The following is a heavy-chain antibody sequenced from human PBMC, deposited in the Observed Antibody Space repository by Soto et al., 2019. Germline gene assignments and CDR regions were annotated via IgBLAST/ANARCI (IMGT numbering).Heavy chain of an antibody. CDR3: ARAPYDSSGYYLFDY. D-gene: IGHD3-22*01. CDR1: GGTFSSYA. CDR2: IIPIFGTA. Sequence: GASVKVSCKASGGTFSSYAISWVRQAPGQGLEWMGGIIPIFGTANYAQKIQGRVTITADESTSTAYMELSSLRSEDTAVYYCARAPYDSSGYYLFDYWGQGTLVTVSS. J-gene: IGHJ4*02. V-gene: IGHV1-69*13.